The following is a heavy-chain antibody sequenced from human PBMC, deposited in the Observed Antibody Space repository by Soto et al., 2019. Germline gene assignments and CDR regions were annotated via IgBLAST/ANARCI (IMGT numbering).Heavy chain of an antibody. D-gene: IGHD2-21*02. J-gene: IGHJ6*02. V-gene: IGHV1-58*02. Sequence: QMQLVQSGPEVKKPGTSVKVSCKASGFTFTSSAMQWVRQARGQRLEWIGWIVVGSGNTNYAQKFQERVTITRDMSTSPAYMELSSLRSEDTAVYSCAASPVAYCGGDCYPYYYYGMDVWGQGTTVTVSS. CDR1: GFTFTSSA. CDR2: IVVGSGNT. CDR3: AASPVAYCGGDCYPYYYYGMDV.